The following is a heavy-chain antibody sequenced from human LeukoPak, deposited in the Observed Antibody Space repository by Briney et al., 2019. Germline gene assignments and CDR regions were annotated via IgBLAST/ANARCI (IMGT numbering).Heavy chain of an antibody. D-gene: IGHD2-2*01. CDR1: GYSFTNYW. CDR2: INPDDSEI. Sequence: GESLKISCKGSGYSFTNYWIGWVRQTPGKGLEWMGIINPDDSEIKYSPSLQGQVTISADKSISTAYLQWSSLKASDTAMYYCARQCSSTSCYAGFYGMDVWGQGTTVTVSS. CDR3: ARQCSSTSCYAGFYGMDV. V-gene: IGHV5-51*01. J-gene: IGHJ6*02.